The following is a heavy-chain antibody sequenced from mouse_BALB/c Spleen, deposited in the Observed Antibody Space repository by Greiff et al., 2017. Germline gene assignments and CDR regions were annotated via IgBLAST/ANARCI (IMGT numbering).Heavy chain of an antibody. CDR1: GFTFSDYY. CDR3: ARDGDGYSYYFDY. CDR2: ISDGGSYT. V-gene: IGHV5-4*02. Sequence: EVKLVESGGGLVQPGGSRKLSCAASGFTFSDYYMYWVRQTPEKRLEWVATISDGGSYTYYPDSVKGRFTISRDNAKNNLYLQMSSLKSEDTAMYYCARDGDGYSYYFDYWGQGTTLTVSS. J-gene: IGHJ2*01. D-gene: IGHD2-3*01.